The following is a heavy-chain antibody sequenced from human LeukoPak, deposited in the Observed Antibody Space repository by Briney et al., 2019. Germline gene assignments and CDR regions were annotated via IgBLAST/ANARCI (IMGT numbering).Heavy chain of an antibody. CDR2: IIPILGTA. D-gene: IGHD2-2*01. V-gene: IGHV1-69*01. CDR3: ARYPYCSSTSCYDPHYYYYYGMDV. Sequence: ASVKVSCKASGGTFSSYAISWVRQAPGQGLEWMGGIIPILGTANYAQKFQGRVTITADESTSTAYMELSSLRSEDTAVYYCARYPYCSSTSCYDPHYYYYYGMDVWGQGTTVTVSS. J-gene: IGHJ6*02. CDR1: GGTFSSYA.